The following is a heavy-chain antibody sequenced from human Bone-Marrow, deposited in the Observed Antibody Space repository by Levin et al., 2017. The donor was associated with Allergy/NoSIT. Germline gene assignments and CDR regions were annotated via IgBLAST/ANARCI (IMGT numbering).Heavy chain of an antibody. CDR3: AGRSTDSHPFDF. Sequence: ESLKISCAVSSYSISTAYYWGWIRQPPGKGLEWIGSIYREGNTYYSPSLKSRVTISKDTSKNQLSLKVNSVTAADTAVYYCAGRSTDSHPFDFWGQGILVTVSS. J-gene: IGHJ4*02. V-gene: IGHV4-38-2*01. D-gene: IGHD2-21*01. CDR2: IYREGNT. CDR1: SYSISTAYY.